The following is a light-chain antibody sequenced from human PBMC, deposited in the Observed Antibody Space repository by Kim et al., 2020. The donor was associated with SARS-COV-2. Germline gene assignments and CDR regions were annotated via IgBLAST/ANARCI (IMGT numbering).Light chain of an antibody. CDR1: NIGSKS. Sequence: SYELTQPPSVSVAPGKTARITCGGNNIGSKSVHWYQQKPGQAPVLVIYYDSDRPSGIPERFSGSNSGNTATLTISRVEPGDEGDYYCQVWESSSDHPLFG. V-gene: IGLV3-21*01. J-gene: IGLJ3*02. CDR3: QVWESSSDHPL. CDR2: YDS.